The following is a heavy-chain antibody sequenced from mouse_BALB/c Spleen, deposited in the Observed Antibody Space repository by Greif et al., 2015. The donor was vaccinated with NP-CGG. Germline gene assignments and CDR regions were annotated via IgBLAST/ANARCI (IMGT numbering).Heavy chain of an antibody. J-gene: IGHJ1*01. CDR1: GYTFTSYW. CDR2: IYPSDSYT. Sequence: VKLVESGAELVRPGASVKLSCKASGYTFTSYWINWVKQRPGQGLEWIGNIYPSDSYTNYNQKFKDKATLTVDKSSSTAYMQLSSPTSEDSAVYYCTRCPLTTVVADWYFDVWGAGTTVTVSS. CDR3: TRCPLTTVVADWYFDV. D-gene: IGHD1-1*01. V-gene: IGHV1-69*02.